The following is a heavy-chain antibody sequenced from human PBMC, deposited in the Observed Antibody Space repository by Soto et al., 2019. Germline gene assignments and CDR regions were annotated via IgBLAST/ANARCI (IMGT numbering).Heavy chain of an antibody. V-gene: IGHV4-59*08. J-gene: IGHJ4*02. CDR1: GGSISSYY. Sequence: SETLSLTCTVSGGSISSYYWSWVRQPPGKGRGWIGYMYYSGSTNYNPSLRSRVTLSVDTSKNQFSLRLTSVTAEDTAVYYCARHEGNGNVWPLDYWGQGILVTVSS. D-gene: IGHD2-8*01. CDR2: MYYSGST. CDR3: ARHEGNGNVWPLDY.